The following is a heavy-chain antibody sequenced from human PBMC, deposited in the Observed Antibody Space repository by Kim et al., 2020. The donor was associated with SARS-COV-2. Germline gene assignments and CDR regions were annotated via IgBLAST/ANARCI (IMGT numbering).Heavy chain of an antibody. D-gene: IGHD3-16*01. Sequence: ASVKVSCKVSGYTLTELSMHWVRQAPGKGLEWMGGFDPEDGETIYAQKFQGRVTMTAATSTDTAYMELSSLRSEDTAVYYCAKAVLSGAYYYVLDFWGQG. CDR2: FDPEDGET. CDR3: AKAVLSGAYYYVLDF. J-gene: IGHJ6*02. V-gene: IGHV1-24*01. CDR1: GYTLTELS.